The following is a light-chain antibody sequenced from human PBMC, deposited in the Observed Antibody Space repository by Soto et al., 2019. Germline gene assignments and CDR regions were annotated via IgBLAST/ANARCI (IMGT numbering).Light chain of an antibody. CDR1: SGHSSYI. Sequence: QSVLTQSSSASASLGSSVKLTCTLSSGHSSYIIAWHQQQPGKAPRYLMKLEGSGSYNKGSGVPDRFSGSSSGADRYLTICNLQSEDEADYYCETWDSNTRVFGGGTKVTVL. CDR3: ETWDSNTRV. V-gene: IGLV4-60*03. CDR2: LEGSGSY. J-gene: IGLJ2*01.